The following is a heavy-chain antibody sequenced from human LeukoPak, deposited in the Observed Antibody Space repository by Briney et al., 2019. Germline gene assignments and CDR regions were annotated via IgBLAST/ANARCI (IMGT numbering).Heavy chain of an antibody. V-gene: IGHV3-23*01. CDR3: AKASGYSYGYLY. J-gene: IGHJ4*02. CDR2: ISGSGGST. D-gene: IGHD5-18*01. Sequence: GRSLRLSCAASGFTFSSYAMSWVRQAPGKGLEWVSAISGSGGSTYYADSVKGRFTISRDNSKNTLYLQMNSLRAEDTAVYYCAKASGYSYGYLYWGQGTLVTVSS. CDR1: GFTFSSYA.